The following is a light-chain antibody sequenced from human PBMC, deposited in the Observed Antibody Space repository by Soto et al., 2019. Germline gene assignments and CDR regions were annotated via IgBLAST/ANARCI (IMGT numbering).Light chain of an antibody. J-gene: IGLJ1*01. Sequence: QSALTQPASVSGSPGQSITISCTGSSSDIGAYNYVSWFQQYPGKAPKLIISEVSNRPSGVSNRFSGSKSGTAASLTISGLQTEDEADYFCFSFTTDWTHVFGTATE. CDR1: SSDIGAYNY. CDR3: FSFTTDWTHV. CDR2: EVS. V-gene: IGLV2-14*01.